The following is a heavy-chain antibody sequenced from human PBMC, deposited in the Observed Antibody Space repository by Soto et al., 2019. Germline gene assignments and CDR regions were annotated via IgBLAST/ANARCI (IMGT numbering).Heavy chain of an antibody. CDR1: GFTFDDYA. J-gene: IGHJ6*03. V-gene: IGHV3-9*01. CDR3: AKDKGDYIWGSYRPSDYYYYMDV. D-gene: IGHD3-16*02. CDR2: ISWNSGSI. Sequence: EVQLVESEGGLVQPGRSLRLSCAASGFTFDDYAMHWVRQAPGKGLEWVSGISWNSGSIGYADSVKGRFTISRDNAKNSLYLQMNSLRAEDTALYYCAKDKGDYIWGSYRPSDYYYYMDVWGKGTPVTVSS.